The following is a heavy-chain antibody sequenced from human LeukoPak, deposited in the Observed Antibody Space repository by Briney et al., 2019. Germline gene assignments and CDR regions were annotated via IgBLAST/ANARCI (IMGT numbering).Heavy chain of an antibody. J-gene: IGHJ4*02. CDR3: ARLGARSGSYDY. V-gene: IGHV3-74*01. CDR1: GFTFSSYW. CDR2: IKGDGSST. Sequence: QPGGSLRLSCAASGFTFSSYWMHWVRQAPGKGLVWVSRIKGDGSSTSYADSVKGRFTISRDNAENTLYLQMNSLRAEDTAVYYCARLGARSGSYDYWGQGTLVTVSS. D-gene: IGHD3-10*01.